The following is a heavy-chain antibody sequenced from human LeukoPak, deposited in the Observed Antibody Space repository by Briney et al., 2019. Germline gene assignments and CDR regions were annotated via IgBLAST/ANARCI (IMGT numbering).Heavy chain of an antibody. CDR2: INHSGST. J-gene: IGHJ4*02. CDR1: GGSFSGYY. CDR3: ARDHGYGSGSYDY. Sequence: PSETLSLTCAVYGGSFSGYYWSWIRQPPGKGLEWVGEINHSGSTNYNPSLKSRVTISVDTSKNQFSLKLSSVTAADTAVYYCARDHGYGSGSYDYWGQGTLVTVSS. D-gene: IGHD3-10*01. V-gene: IGHV4-34*01.